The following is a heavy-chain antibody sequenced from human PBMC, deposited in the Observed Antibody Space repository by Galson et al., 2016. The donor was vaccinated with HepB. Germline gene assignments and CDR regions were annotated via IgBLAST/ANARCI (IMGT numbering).Heavy chain of an antibody. CDR2: IFYSGST. J-gene: IGHJ5*01. CDR3: ARQGSWFDS. V-gene: IGHV4-59*08. Sequence: SETLSLTCTVSGGSIDYYYWSWIRQTPGRALEWIGYIFYSGSTNYNPSLKSRVTISVDTSKNQFSLKLSSVTAADTAVYYCARQGSWFDSWCQGTLVTVSS. CDR1: GGSIDYYY.